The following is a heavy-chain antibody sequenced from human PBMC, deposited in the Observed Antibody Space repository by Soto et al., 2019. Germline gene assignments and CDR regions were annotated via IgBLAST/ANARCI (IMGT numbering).Heavy chain of an antibody. CDR1: GGTFSSYT. V-gene: IGHV1-69*02. J-gene: IGHJ2*01. CDR2: IIPILGIA. Sequence: QVQLVQSGAEVKKPGSSVKVSCKASGGTFSSYTISWVRQAPGQGLEWMGRIIPILGIANYAQKFQGRVTITADKSTSTAYMRLSSLRSEDTAVYSCARSLADSRASGYFDLWGRGTLVTVSS. CDR3: ARSLADSRASGYFDL. D-gene: IGHD2-15*01.